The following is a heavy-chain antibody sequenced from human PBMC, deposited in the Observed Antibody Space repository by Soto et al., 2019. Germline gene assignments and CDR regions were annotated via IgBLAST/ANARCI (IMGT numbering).Heavy chain of an antibody. J-gene: IGHJ5*02. Sequence: QVQLVQSGAEVKKPGASVKVSCKASGYSFTSYDINWVRQATGQGLEWMGWMNPNSGNTGYAQKFQGRVTMTRNTSLSTAYLELSSLRSGEPAVYYWAREQPGRGFAPWGQGTLVTVSS. CDR3: AREQPGRGFAP. D-gene: IGHD6-13*01. CDR1: GYSFTSYD. V-gene: IGHV1-8*01. CDR2: MNPNSGNT.